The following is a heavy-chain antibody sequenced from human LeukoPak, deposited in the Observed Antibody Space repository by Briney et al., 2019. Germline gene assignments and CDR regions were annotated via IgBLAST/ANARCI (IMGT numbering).Heavy chain of an antibody. V-gene: IGHV3-66*02. CDR2: IYSGGST. D-gene: IGHD6-6*01. Sequence: HPGGSLRLSCAASGFTVSSNYMSWVRQAPGKGLEWVSVIYSGGSTYYADSVKGRFTISRDNSKNTLYLQMNSLRAEDTAVYYCARLEHSSTWNYWGQGTLVTVSS. J-gene: IGHJ4*02. CDR1: GFTVSSNY. CDR3: ARLEHSSTWNY.